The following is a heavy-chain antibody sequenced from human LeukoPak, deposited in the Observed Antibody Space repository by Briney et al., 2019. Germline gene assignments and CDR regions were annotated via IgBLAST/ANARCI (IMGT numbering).Heavy chain of an antibody. Sequence: AASVKVSCKASGYTFPGHHIHWVRQAPGQGLEWMGWINPKNGGTNYAQKFQGRVTMTRDTSINTAFTELSRLNSDDTAVYFCARDGYGGNSFDYWGQGTLVTVSS. CDR1: GYTFPGHH. CDR3: ARDGYGGNSFDY. V-gene: IGHV1-2*02. J-gene: IGHJ4*02. CDR2: INPKNGGT. D-gene: IGHD4-23*01.